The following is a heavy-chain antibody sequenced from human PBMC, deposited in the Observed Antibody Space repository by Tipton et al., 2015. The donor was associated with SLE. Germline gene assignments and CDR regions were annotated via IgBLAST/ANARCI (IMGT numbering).Heavy chain of an antibody. CDR3: ARSFGDYPAFDY. CDR1: GGSISSGGYY. CDR2: IFYSGNT. J-gene: IGHJ4*02. V-gene: IGHV4-31*03. D-gene: IGHD4-17*01. Sequence: TLSLTCTVSGGSISSGGYYWSWIRQHPGKGLEWIGYIFYSGNTYYNPSLKSRVSISVDTSKNQFSLKLTSVTAADTAVYYCARSFGDYPAFDYWGQGTLVIVSS.